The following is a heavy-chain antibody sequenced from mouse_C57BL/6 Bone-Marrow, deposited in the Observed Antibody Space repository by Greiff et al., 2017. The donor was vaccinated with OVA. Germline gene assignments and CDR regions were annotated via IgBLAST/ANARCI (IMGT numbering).Heavy chain of an antibody. CDR2: IYPRDGST. J-gene: IGHJ1*03. D-gene: IGHD3-3*01. CDR3: RRERGTGYWYFDV. CDR1: GYTFTSYD. Sequence: QVQLKESGPELVKPGASVKLSCKASGYTFTSYDINWVKQRPGQGLEWIGWIYPRDGSTKYNEKFKGKATLTVDTSSSTAYMELHSLTSEDAAVYFCRRERGTGYWYFDVWGTGTTVTVSS. V-gene: IGHV1-85*01.